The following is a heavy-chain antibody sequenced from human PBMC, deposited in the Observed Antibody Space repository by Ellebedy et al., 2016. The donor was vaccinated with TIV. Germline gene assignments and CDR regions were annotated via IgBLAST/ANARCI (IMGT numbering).Heavy chain of an antibody. V-gene: IGHV1-18*04. CDR1: GYTFTSYG. CDR2: ISAYNGNT. CDR3: ARSGGGGSSALIDY. Sequence: AASVKVSCKASGYTFTSYGISWVRQAPGQGLEWMGWISAYNGNTNYAQKLQGRVTMTTDTSTSTAYMELRSVRSDTPAVFYCARSGGGGSSALIDYWGQGTLVTVSS. J-gene: IGHJ4*02. D-gene: IGHD1-26*01.